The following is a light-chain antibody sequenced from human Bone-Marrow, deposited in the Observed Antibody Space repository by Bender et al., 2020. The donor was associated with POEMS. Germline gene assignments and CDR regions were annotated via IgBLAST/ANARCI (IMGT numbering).Light chain of an antibody. V-gene: IGLV1-40*01. J-gene: IGLJ3*02. Sequence: QSVLTQPPSVSGAPGQRVTISCTGSSSNTGSGYDINWYQHLPGTAAKLLIYGYNNRPSGVPDRFSGSKSGTSASLAITGLQAENEADYYCQSYDNSLGGWVFGGGTKLTVL. CDR1: SSNTGSGYD. CDR2: GYN. CDR3: QSYDNSLGGWV.